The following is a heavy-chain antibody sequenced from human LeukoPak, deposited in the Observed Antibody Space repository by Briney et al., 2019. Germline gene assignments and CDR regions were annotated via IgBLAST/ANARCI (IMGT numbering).Heavy chain of an antibody. Sequence: GGSLRLSCAASGFTFSSYWMHWVRQAPGRGLVWVSRINSDGSSTSYADSVKGRFTTSRDNAKNTLYLQMSSLRAEDTAVYYCARALRCSGGSCYFDYWGQGTLVTVSS. CDR1: GFTFSSYW. CDR3: ARALRCSGGSCYFDY. J-gene: IGHJ4*02. V-gene: IGHV3-74*01. CDR2: INSDGSST. D-gene: IGHD2-15*01.